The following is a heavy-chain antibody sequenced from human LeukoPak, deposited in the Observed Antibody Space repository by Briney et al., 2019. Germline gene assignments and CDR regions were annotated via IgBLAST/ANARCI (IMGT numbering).Heavy chain of an antibody. CDR1: GDSVSGVY. V-gene: IGHV4-59*08. CDR2: VYYSGDT. Sequence: SETLSLTCTVSGDSVSGVYWSWIRQPPGKGLEWIGYVYYSGDTNYNPSLKSRVTMSLDASKNQVSLRLSSVTAADTAVYYCARHPFATPFDYWGRGTLLTVSS. D-gene: IGHD2-15*01. J-gene: IGHJ4*02. CDR3: ARHPFATPFDY.